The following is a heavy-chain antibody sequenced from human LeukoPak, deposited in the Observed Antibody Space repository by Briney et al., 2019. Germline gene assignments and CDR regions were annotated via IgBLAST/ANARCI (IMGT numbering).Heavy chain of an antibody. D-gene: IGHD3-10*01. V-gene: IGHV1-69*04. CDR3: ARGGLLWFGESNGEYYFDY. CDR1: GGTFSSYA. CDR2: TIPIFGIA. Sequence: SVKVSCKASGGTFSSYAISWVRQAPGQGLEWMGRTIPIFGIANYAQKFRGRVTITADKSTSTAYMELSSPRSEDTAVYYCARGGLLWFGESNGEYYFDYWGQGTLVTVSS. J-gene: IGHJ4*02.